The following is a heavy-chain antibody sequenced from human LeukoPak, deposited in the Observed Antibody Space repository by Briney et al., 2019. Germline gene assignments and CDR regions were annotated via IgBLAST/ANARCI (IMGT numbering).Heavy chain of an antibody. D-gene: IGHD6-13*01. CDR2: IRYDGSNK. CDR3: AKDKPLYSSMVRWFDP. V-gene: IGHV3-30*02. CDR1: GFTFSSYG. J-gene: IGHJ5*02. Sequence: GGSLRLSCAASGFTFSSYGMHWVRQAPGKGLEWVAFIRYDGSNKYYADSVKGRFTISRDNSKNTLYLQMNSLRAEDTAVYYCAKDKPLYSSMVRWFDPWGQGTLVTVSS.